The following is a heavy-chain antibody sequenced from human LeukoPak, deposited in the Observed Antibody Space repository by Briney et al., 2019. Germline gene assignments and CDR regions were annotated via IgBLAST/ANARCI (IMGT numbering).Heavy chain of an antibody. CDR1: GGSISSSGYY. D-gene: IGHD6-19*01. CDR3: MRRDTGWNYSDY. V-gene: IGHV4-39*01. CDR2: IYYSGST. J-gene: IGHJ4*02. Sequence: SETLSLTCTVSGGSISSSGYYWGWIRQPPGKGLEWIGNIYYSGSTYYNPSLKSRVTISVDTSKNQFSLKLSSVTAADTAIYYCMRRDTGWNYSDYWGQGILVTVSS.